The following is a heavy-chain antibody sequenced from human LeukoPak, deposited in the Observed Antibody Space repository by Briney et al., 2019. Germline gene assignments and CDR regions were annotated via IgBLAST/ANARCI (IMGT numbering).Heavy chain of an antibody. CDR3: AKDGGYGSGKIYYYYYYMDV. D-gene: IGHD3-10*01. CDR2: IYSVGTT. J-gene: IGHJ6*03. V-gene: IGHV3-66*01. CDR1: DFSVGSNY. Sequence: PGGSLRLSCAASDFSVGSNYMTWVRQAPGKGLEWVSFIYSVGTTFYADSVKGRFTISRDTSKNTLYLQMNSLRAEDTAVYYCAKDGGYGSGKIYYYYYYMDVWGKGTTVTISS.